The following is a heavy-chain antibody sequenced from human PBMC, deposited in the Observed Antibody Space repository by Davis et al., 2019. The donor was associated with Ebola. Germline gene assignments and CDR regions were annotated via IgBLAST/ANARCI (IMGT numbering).Heavy chain of an antibody. D-gene: IGHD3-10*01. V-gene: IGHV4-34*01. Sequence: SETLSLTCAVYGGSFSDYYWSWIRQAPGKGLEWIGEINHTGSTKYNPSLKSRVTISVDTSKNQFSLKLTSVTAADTAVYYCARGSRYFYGSGSYYESRGKFDFWGQGALVTVSS. J-gene: IGHJ4*02. CDR2: INHTGST. CDR1: GGSFSDYY. CDR3: ARGSRYFYGSGSYYESRGKFDF.